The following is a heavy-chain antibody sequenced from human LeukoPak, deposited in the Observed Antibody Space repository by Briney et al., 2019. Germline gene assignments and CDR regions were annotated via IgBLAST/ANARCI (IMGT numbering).Heavy chain of an antibody. CDR1: GGSISSYY. Sequence: SETLSLTCTVSGGSISSYYWSWIRQPAGKGLEWIGRIYTSGSTNYNPSLKSRVTISVDKSKNQFSLKLSSVTAADTAVYYCARVCSTTSSCIRYWGQGTLVTVSS. J-gene: IGHJ4*02. D-gene: IGHD6-13*01. CDR2: IYTSGST. CDR3: ARVCSTTSSCIRY. V-gene: IGHV4-4*07.